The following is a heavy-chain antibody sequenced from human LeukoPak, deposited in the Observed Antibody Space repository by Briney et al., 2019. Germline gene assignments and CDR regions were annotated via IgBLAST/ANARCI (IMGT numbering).Heavy chain of an antibody. Sequence: ASVKVSCKASGYTFTGYYIHWVRQAPGQGFEWMGWINPDNGGTNYAQKFQGRATMTRDTSISTACMELTRLKSDDTAVYYCARESPDIVVVVTAALRRSWFDPWGQGTLVTVSS. J-gene: IGHJ5*02. CDR2: INPDNGGT. CDR1: GYTFTGYY. CDR3: ARESPDIVVVVTAALRRSWFDP. D-gene: IGHD2-15*01. V-gene: IGHV1-2*02.